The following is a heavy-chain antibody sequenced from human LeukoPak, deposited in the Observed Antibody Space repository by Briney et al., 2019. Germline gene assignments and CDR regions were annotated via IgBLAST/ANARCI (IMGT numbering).Heavy chain of an antibody. J-gene: IGHJ4*02. CDR1: GFTVSSNY. V-gene: IGHV3-53*01. CDR2: IYSGGRT. Sequence: GGSLRPSCAASGFTVSSNYMSWVRQAPGKGLEWVSVIYSGGRTYYTDSVKGRFTISRDNSKNALYLQMNSLRAEDTAVYYCAINFRSAYYFFDFWGQGILVTVSS. CDR3: AINFRSAYYFFDF. D-gene: IGHD3-3*01.